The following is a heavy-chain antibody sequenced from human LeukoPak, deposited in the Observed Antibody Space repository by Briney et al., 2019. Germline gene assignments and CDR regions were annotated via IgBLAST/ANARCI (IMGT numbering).Heavy chain of an antibody. CDR1: GFTFSSYA. CDR3: AKDAVVVPAATPGDYFDY. Sequence: GGSLRLSCAASGFTFSSYAMSWVRQAPGKGLEWVPAISGSGGSTYYADSVKGRLTISRDNSKNTLYLQMNSLRAEDTAVYYCAKDAVVVPAATPGDYFDYWGQGTLVTVSS. CDR2: ISGSGGST. J-gene: IGHJ4*02. D-gene: IGHD2-2*01. V-gene: IGHV3-23*01.